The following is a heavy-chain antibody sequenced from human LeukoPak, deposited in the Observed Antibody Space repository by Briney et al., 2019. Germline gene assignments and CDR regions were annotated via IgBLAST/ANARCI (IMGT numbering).Heavy chain of an antibody. J-gene: IGHJ4*02. V-gene: IGHV1-2*02. CDR2: INPNSGGT. D-gene: IGHD5-24*01. CDR3: ARVAMGRDGYNFEPYYFDY. CDR1: GYTFTGYY. Sequence: ASVKVSCKASGYTFTGYYMHWVRQAPGQGLEWMRWINPNSGGTNYAQKFQGRVTMTRDTSISTAYMELSRLRSDDTAVYYCARVAMGRDGYNFEPYYFDYWGQGTLVTVSS.